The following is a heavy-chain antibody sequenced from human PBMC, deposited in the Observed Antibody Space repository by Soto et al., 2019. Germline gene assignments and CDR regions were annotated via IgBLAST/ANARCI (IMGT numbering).Heavy chain of an antibody. V-gene: IGHV4-31*03. CDR3: ARTYYDFRSGFYTCSFDC. D-gene: IGHD3-3*01. CDR2: IHYSGTA. Sequence: PSETLSLTCSVSGGSISSGGFYWSWIRQHPEKGLEWIGYIHYSGTAYYNASLKSRVSISADTSKNQFPLNLSSVTAADTAVYYCARTYYDFRSGFYTCSFDCWGQGALVTVPQ. CDR1: GGSISSGGFY. J-gene: IGHJ4*02.